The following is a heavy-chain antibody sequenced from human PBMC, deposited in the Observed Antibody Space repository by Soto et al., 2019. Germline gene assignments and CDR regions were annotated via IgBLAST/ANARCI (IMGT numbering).Heavy chain of an antibody. CDR2: IKQDGSEK. CDR3: ASAYGSWSLSGY. D-gene: IGHD3-10*01. Sequence: EVQLVESGGGLVQPGGSLRLSCAASGFTFSSYWMSWVRQAPGKGLEWVANIKQDGSEKYNVDFVKGRFTISRDNAKNALDLQMNSRRVEGTAVYYCASAYGSWSLSGYWGQGTLVTVSS. J-gene: IGHJ4*02. CDR1: GFTFSSYW. V-gene: IGHV3-7*01.